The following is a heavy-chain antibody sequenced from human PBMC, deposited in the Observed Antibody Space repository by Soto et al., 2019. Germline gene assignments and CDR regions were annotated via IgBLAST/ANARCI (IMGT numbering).Heavy chain of an antibody. Sequence: QVQLVQSGAEVKKPGASVKVSCKASGYTFSSYGISWVRQAPGQGLEWMGWISAYNGNTNYAQKLQGRVTMTTDTSTSTAYMELRSLRSDDTAVYYCARTPIGDSSGWYNWYFDLWGRGTLVTVSS. V-gene: IGHV1-18*01. J-gene: IGHJ2*01. D-gene: IGHD6-19*01. CDR1: GYTFSSYG. CDR2: ISAYNGNT. CDR3: ARTPIGDSSGWYNWYFDL.